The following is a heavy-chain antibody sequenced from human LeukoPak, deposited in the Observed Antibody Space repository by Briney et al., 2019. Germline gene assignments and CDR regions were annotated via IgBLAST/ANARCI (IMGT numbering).Heavy chain of an antibody. Sequence: ASVKVSCKTSGYTFTDYYIHWVRQAPGQGLEWMGWINPNTDGTSYAPKFHGRVTMTRDTSISTAYMELSRLRSDDTAVYYCARPQTRGYSYGYDYWGQGTLVTVSS. J-gene: IGHJ4*02. CDR3: ARPQTRGYSYGYDY. D-gene: IGHD5-18*01. CDR2: INPNTDGT. CDR1: GYTFTDYY. V-gene: IGHV1-2*02.